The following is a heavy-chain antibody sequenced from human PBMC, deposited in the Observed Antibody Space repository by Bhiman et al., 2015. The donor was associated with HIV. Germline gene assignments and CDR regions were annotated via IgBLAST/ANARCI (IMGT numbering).Heavy chain of an antibody. CDR2: IKQDGSEK. CDR1: GFTFSGYW. D-gene: IGHD1-26*01. J-gene: IGHJ3*02. Sequence: EVQLVESGGGLVQPGGSLRLSCAASGFTFSGYWMSWVRQAPGKGLEWVAKIKQDGSEKYFVDSVKGRFTISRDNGKNSLYLQVTSLRAEDTALYYCARRDSGSLSFDIWGQGTMVTVSS. CDR3: ARRDSGSLSFDI. V-gene: IGHV3-7*03.